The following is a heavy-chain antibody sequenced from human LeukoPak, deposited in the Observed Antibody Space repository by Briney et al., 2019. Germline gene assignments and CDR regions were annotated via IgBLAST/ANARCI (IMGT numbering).Heavy chain of an antibody. CDR1: GFIFDDYG. D-gene: IGHD3-10*01. CDR3: ARDGRHYYGSGSYYLDWFDP. J-gene: IGHJ5*02. V-gene: IGHV3-20*01. Sequence: GGSLRLSCAASGFIFDDYGMSWVRQVPGKGLEWVSGINWNGRSIGYADSVKGRFTISRDNAKKSLYLQMNNLRAEDTAFYHCARDGRHYYGSGSYYLDWFDPWGQRTLVTVSS. CDR2: INWNGRSI.